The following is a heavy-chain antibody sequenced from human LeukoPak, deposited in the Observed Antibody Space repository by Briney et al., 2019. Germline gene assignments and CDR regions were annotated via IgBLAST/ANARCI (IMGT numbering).Heavy chain of an antibody. CDR2: ISYDGSNK. J-gene: IGHJ1*01. V-gene: IGHV3-30*04. CDR1: GFTFSSYA. CDR3: ARPSRRHYYDSSGYWAAEYFQH. Sequence: GGSLRLSRAASGFTFSSYAMHWVRQAPGKGLEWVAVISYDGSNKYYADSVEGRFTISRDNSKNTLYLQMNSLRAEDTAVYYCARPSRRHYYDSSGYWAAEYFQHWGQGTLVTVSS. D-gene: IGHD3-22*01.